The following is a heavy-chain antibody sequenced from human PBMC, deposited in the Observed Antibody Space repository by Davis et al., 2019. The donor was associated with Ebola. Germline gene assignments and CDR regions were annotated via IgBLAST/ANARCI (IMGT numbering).Heavy chain of an antibody. CDR2: IGTAGDP. CDR3: ARVLRAYNRYYGMDV. V-gene: IGHV3-13*05. CDR1: GFTFSNFW. D-gene: IGHD1-14*01. Sequence: GESLKISCAASGFTFSNFWMHWVRQATGKGLEWVSAIGTAGDPYYPGSVKGRFTISRENAKNSLYLQMNSLRAEDTAVYYCARVLRAYNRYYGMDVWGQGTTVTVSS. J-gene: IGHJ6*02.